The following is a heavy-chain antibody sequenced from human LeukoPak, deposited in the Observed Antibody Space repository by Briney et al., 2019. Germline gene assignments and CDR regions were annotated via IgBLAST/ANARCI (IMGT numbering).Heavy chain of an antibody. CDR1: GYTFTSYY. D-gene: IGHD4-17*01. Sequence: ASVKVSCKASGYTFTSYYMHWVRQAPGQGLEWMGIINPSGGSTSYAQKFQGRVTMTRDTSTSTVYMELSSLRSEDTAVYYCVRDGYGDYGEHRTLDYWGQGTLVTVSS. J-gene: IGHJ4*02. CDR2: INPSGGST. CDR3: VRDGYGDYGEHRTLDY. V-gene: IGHV1-46*01.